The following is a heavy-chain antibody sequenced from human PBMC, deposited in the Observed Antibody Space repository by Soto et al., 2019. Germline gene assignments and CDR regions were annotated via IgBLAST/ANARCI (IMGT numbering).Heavy chain of an antibody. CDR2: IWYDGSNK. CDR3: MRYNDDSIS. Sequence: QVQLVESGGGMVQPGRSLRLSCAASGFIFSSYGMHWVRQAPGKGLEWVAVIWYDGSNKYYADSVKGRFTISRDNSNNTLYLQMNSLRAEDTAVYYCMRYNDDSISWGQGTLVTVSS. CDR1: GFIFSSYG. J-gene: IGHJ4*02. D-gene: IGHD3-16*01. V-gene: IGHV3-33*01.